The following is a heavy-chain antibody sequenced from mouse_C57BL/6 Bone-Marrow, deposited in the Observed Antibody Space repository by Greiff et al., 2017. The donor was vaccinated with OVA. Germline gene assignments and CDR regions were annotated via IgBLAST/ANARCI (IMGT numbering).Heavy chain of an antibody. CDR3: ARYGSSARWAYYAMDY. Sequence: QVQLQQPGAELVRPGTSVKLSCKASGYTFTSYWMHWVKQRPGQGLEWIGVIDPSDSYTNYNQKFKGKATLTVDTSSSTAYMQLSSLTSEDSAVYYCARYGSSARWAYYAMDYWGQGTSVTVSS. CDR2: IDPSDSYT. D-gene: IGHD1-1*02. J-gene: IGHJ4*01. V-gene: IGHV1-59*01. CDR1: GYTFTSYW.